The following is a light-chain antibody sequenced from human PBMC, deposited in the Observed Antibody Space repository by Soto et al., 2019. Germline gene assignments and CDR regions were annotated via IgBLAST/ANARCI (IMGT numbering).Light chain of an antibody. CDR3: QQSYSTPPWT. CDR2: AAS. Sequence: DIPMTQSPSSLSASVGDRDTITCRASQSISSYLNWYQQKPGKAPKLLIYAASNLQSGVPSRFSGSGSGTDFTLTISSLQPEDFATYFCQQSYSTPPWTFGQGTKV. CDR1: QSISSY. J-gene: IGKJ1*01. V-gene: IGKV1-39*01.